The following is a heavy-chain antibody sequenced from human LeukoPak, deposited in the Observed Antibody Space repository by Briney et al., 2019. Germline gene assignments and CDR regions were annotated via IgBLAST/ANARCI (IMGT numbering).Heavy chain of an antibody. D-gene: IGHD3-22*01. CDR1: GFTFSSYE. Sequence: HPGGSLILSCAASGFTFSSYEMNWVRQAPGKGLYWVSYISSSGSTIYYADSVKGRFTISRDNAKNSLYLQMNSLRAEDTAVYYCARSLRRYYYDSSGYYGNFDYWGQGTLVTVSS. J-gene: IGHJ4*02. V-gene: IGHV3-48*03. CDR2: ISSSGSTI. CDR3: ARSLRRYYYDSSGYYGNFDY.